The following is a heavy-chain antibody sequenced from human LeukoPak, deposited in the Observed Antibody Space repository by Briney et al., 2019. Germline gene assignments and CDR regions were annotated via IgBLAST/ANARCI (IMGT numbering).Heavy chain of an antibody. CDR2: IKQDGSEK. D-gene: IGHD3-3*01. J-gene: IGHJ4*02. Sequence: GGSLRLSCAASGFTFSNYWMTWVCQAPGKGLEWVAHIKQDGSEKYCVDSVKGRFTISRDNAKNSLYLQVNSLRAEDTAVYYCARGPDYGSFDYWGQGTLVTVSS. V-gene: IGHV3-7*01. CDR3: ARGPDYGSFDY. CDR1: GFTFSNYW.